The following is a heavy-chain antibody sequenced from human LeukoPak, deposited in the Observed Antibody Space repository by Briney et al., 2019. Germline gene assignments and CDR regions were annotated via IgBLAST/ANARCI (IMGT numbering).Heavy chain of an antibody. J-gene: IGHJ3*02. V-gene: IGHV3-64*01. CDR2: ISSNGGST. D-gene: IGHD3-16*02. CDR1: GFTFSSYA. Sequence: GGSLRLSCAASGFTFSSYAMHWVRQAPGKGLEYVSAISSNGGSTYYANSVKGRFTISRDNSKNTLYLQMGSLRAEDTAVYYCARNLIMITFGGVIEGAFDIWGQGTMVTVSS. CDR3: ARNLIMITFGGVIEGAFDI.